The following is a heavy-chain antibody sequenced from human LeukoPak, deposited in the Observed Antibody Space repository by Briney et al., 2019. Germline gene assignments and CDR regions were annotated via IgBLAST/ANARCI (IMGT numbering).Heavy chain of an antibody. CDR1: GFTFSNYW. CDR2: IKPDGSEK. D-gene: IGHD1-7*01. J-gene: IGHJ4*02. Sequence: GGSLRLSCAVSGFTFSNYWMSWVRQTPGKGLGWVANIKPDGSEKYYVDSVRGRFTISRDNSKNTLYLQMNSLRAEDTAVYYCAKDATGTTVWYGYFDYWGQGTLVTVSS. V-gene: IGHV3-7*03. CDR3: AKDATGTTVWYGYFDY.